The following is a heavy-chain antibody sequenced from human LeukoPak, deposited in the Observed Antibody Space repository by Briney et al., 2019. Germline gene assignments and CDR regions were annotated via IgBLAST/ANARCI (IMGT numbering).Heavy chain of an antibody. CDR3: ARVGGGSYHFDY. J-gene: IGHJ4*02. CDR1: GGSISSYY. V-gene: IGHV4-59*01. Sequence: PSETLSLTCTVSGGSISSYYWSWIRQPPGKGLEWIGYIYYSGSTNYNPSPKSRVTISVDTSKNQFSLKLSSVTAADTAVYYCARVGGGSYHFDYWGQGTLVTVSS. D-gene: IGHD1-26*01. CDR2: IYYSGST.